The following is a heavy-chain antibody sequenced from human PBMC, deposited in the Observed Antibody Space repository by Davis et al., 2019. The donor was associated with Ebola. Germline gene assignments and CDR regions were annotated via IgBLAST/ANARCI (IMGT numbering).Heavy chain of an antibody. CDR1: GGSFSGYY. J-gene: IGHJ6*02. Sequence: SETLSLTCAVYGGSFSGYYWSWIRQPPGKGLEWIGEINHSGSTNYNPSLKSRVTISVDTSKNQFSLKLSSVTAADTAVYYCARGVGYCSSTSCYRDNGMDVWGQGTTVTVSS. CDR2: INHSGST. V-gene: IGHV4-34*01. D-gene: IGHD2-2*01. CDR3: ARGVGYCSSTSCYRDNGMDV.